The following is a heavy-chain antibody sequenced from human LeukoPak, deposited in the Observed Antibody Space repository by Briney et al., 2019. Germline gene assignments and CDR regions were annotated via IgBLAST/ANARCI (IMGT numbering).Heavy chain of an antibody. V-gene: IGHV3-11*04. CDR1: GFTFSDYY. D-gene: IGHD3-3*01. J-gene: IGHJ4*02. Sequence: GGSLRLSCAASGFTFSDYYMSWIRQAPGMGLEWVSYISSSGSTIYYADSVKGRFTISRDNAKNSLYLQMNSLRAEDTAVYYCARAYYDFWSGYYNDYWGREPWSPSPQ. CDR3: ARAYYDFWSGYYNDY. CDR2: ISSSGSTI.